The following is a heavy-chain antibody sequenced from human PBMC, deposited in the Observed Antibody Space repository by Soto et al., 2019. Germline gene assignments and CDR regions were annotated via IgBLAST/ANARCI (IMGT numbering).Heavy chain of an antibody. Sequence: PSETLSLTCAVYGGSFSGYYWSWIRQPPGKGLEWIGEINHSGSTNYNPSLKSRVTISVDTSKNQFSLKLSSVTAADTAVYYCARGRLGSGYSGSYFSDSWGQGPLVTVS. CDR1: GGSFSGYY. CDR2: INHSGST. CDR3: ARGRLGSGYSGSYFSDS. V-gene: IGHV4-34*01. J-gene: IGHJ4*02. D-gene: IGHD1-26*01.